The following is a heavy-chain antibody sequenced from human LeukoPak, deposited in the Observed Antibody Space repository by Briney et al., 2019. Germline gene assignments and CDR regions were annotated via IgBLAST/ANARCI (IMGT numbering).Heavy chain of an antibody. J-gene: IGHJ4*02. V-gene: IGHV3-7*01. CDR1: GFTFSSYW. CDR3: ARDLSPYNWNHEADY. CDR2: IKQDGSEK. Sequence: GGSLRLSCAASGFTFSSYWMSWVRQAPGKGLEWVANIKQDGSEKYYVDSVKGRFTISRDNAKNSLYLQMNSLRAEDTAVYYCARDLSPYNWNHEADYWGQGTLVTVSS. D-gene: IGHD1-14*01.